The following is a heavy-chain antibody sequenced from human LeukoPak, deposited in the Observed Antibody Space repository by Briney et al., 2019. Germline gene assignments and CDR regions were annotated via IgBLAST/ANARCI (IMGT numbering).Heavy chain of an antibody. CDR2: ISAYNGNT. CDR1: GYTFASYG. V-gene: IGHV1-18*01. J-gene: IGHJ4*02. Sequence: ASVKVSCKASGYTFASYGISWVRQAPGQGLEWMGWISAYNGNTNYAQKLQGRVTMTTDTSTSTAYVELRSLRSDDTAVYYCARVSKAAAGFSRGGYYFDYWGQGTLVTVSS. CDR3: ARVSKAAAGFSRGGYYFDY. D-gene: IGHD6-13*01.